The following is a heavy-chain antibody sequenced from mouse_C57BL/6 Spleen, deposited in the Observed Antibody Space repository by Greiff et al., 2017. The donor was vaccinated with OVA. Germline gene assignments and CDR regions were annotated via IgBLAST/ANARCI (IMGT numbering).Heavy chain of an antibody. V-gene: IGHV14-4*01. J-gene: IGHJ2*01. CDR1: GFNIKDDY. D-gene: IGHD1-2*01. CDR3: TTGYGLY. Sequence: VQLQQSGAELVRPGASVKLSCTASGFNIKDDYMHWVKQRPEQGLEWIGWIDPENGDTEYASKFQGKATITADTSSNTAYLQLSSLTSEDTAVYYSTTGYGLYWGQGTTLTVSS. CDR2: IDPENGDT.